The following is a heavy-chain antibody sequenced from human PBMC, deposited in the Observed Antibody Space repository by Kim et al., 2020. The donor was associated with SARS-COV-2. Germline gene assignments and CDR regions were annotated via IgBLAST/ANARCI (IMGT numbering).Heavy chain of an antibody. V-gene: IGHV1-46*01. CDR3: ARDVVVTAIGYYYYYYGMDV. CDR1: GYTFTSYY. J-gene: IGHJ6*02. Sequence: ASVKVSCKASGYTFTSYYMHWVRQAPGQGLEWMGIINPSGGSTSYAQKFQGRVTMTRDTSTSTVYMELSSLRSEDTAVYYCARDVVVTAIGYYYYYYGMDVWGQGTTVTVSS. D-gene: IGHD2-21*02. CDR2: INPSGGST.